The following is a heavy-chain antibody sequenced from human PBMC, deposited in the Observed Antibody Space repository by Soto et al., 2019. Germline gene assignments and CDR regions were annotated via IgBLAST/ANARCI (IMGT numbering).Heavy chain of an antibody. D-gene: IGHD5-18*01. J-gene: IGHJ3*02. CDR2: IYSGGST. Sequence: GGSLRLSCAASGFTVSSNYMSWVRQAPGKGLEWVSVIYSGGSTYYAGSVKGRFTISRHNSKNTLYLQMNSLRAEDTAVYYCARARGYSYGRAFDIWGQGTMVTVSS. V-gene: IGHV3-53*04. CDR3: ARARGYSYGRAFDI. CDR1: GFTVSSNY.